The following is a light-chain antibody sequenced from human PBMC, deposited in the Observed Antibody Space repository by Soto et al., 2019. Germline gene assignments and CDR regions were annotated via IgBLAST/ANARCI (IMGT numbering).Light chain of an antibody. CDR2: DSN. J-gene: IGLJ1*01. CDR3: AAWDGSLNGYV. Sequence: QSVLTQPPSVSGAPGQRVIISCTGSSSNIGAGRDVHWYRQFPGEAPKFLISDSNHRPSGVPDRFSVSKSGASASLAISGLQSEDEADYCCAAWDGSLNGYVFGTGTKVTVL. CDR1: SSNIGAGRD. V-gene: IGLV1-40*01.